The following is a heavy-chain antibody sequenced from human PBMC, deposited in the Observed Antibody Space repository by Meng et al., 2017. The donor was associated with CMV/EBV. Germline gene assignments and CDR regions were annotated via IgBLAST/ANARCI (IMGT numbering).Heavy chain of an antibody. V-gene: IGHV2-5*02. CDR2: IYWDDDK. Sequence: QITLKWSGPTLVKPTQPLTLSSTVSWFSLTTSGVGVGWSRQRPGEALGWLSLIYWDDDKRYSPSLKSRLTITKDTSKNQVVLTMTNMDPVDTATYYCARIATAGRFDYWGQGTLVTVSS. D-gene: IGHD6-13*01. J-gene: IGHJ4*02. CDR1: WFSLTTSGVG. CDR3: ARIATAGRFDY.